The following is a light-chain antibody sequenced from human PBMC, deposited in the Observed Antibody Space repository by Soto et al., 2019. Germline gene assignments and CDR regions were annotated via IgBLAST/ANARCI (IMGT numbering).Light chain of an antibody. CDR2: EVT. V-gene: IGLV2-14*01. CDR3: TSYTSSSTLYV. J-gene: IGLJ1*01. Sequence: QSVLTQPASVSGSPGQSITISCTGTSSDVGDDNSVSWYQQHPGTAPKLMLYEVTHRPSGVSDRFSGSKSGNTASLTISGLQAEDEADYYCTSYTSSSTLYVFGPGTKVTVL. CDR1: SSDVGDDNS.